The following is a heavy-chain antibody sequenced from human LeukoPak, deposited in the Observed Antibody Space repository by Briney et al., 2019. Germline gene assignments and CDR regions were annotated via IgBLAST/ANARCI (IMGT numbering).Heavy chain of an antibody. CDR3: ARPQGIVVVTASLAFDI. D-gene: IGHD2-21*02. V-gene: IGHV3-23*01. CDR1: GFIFSSYS. Sequence: GGSLRLSCAASGFIFSSYSMSWVRQAPGKGLEWVSVITGSGGNTYYADSVKGRFTISKDNSKNTVYLQMNSLRDEDTAIYYCARPQGIVVVTASLAFDIWGQGTMVTVSS. CDR2: ITGSGGNT. J-gene: IGHJ3*02.